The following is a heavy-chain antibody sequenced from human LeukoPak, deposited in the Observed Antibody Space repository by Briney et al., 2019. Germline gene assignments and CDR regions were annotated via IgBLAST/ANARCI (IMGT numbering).Heavy chain of an antibody. Sequence: GGSLRLSCAASGFTFSTYAMSWVRQAPGKGLEGVSGISGSGGSTYYADSVKGRFTISRDNSKNTLYLQMNSLSAEDTAVYYCANPNAADYYDSSGSYFDYWGQGTLVTVSS. CDR3: ANPNAADYYDSSGSYFDY. CDR1: GFTFSTYA. D-gene: IGHD3-22*01. CDR2: ISGSGGST. J-gene: IGHJ4*02. V-gene: IGHV3-23*01.